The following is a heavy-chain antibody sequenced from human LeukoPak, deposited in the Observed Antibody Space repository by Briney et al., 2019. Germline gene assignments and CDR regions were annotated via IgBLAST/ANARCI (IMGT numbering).Heavy chain of an antibody. V-gene: IGHV3-23*01. D-gene: IGHD5-24*01. CDR1: GFTFSSYS. J-gene: IGHJ4*02. CDR3: ARQRGGNYYYFDY. CDR2: ISGSDGST. Sequence: GGSLRLSCAASGFTFSSYSMNWVRQAPGKGLEFVSSISGSDGSTHYADSMKGRFTISRDISKNTLYLQMNSLRAEDTAVYYCARQRGGNYYYFDYWGQGILVTVSS.